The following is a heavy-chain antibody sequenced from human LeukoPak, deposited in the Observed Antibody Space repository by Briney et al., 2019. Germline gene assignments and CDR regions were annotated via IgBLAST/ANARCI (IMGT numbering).Heavy chain of an antibody. CDR2: ISSSSSYI. CDR3: ARASYDFWSGYPLDY. D-gene: IGHD3-3*01. V-gene: IGHV3-21*01. J-gene: IGHJ4*02. Sequence: GGSLRLSCAASGFTFSGYSMNWVRQAPGKGLEWVSSISSSSSYIYYADSVKGRFTISRDNAKNSLYLQMNSLRAEDTAVYYCARASYDFWSGYPLDYWGQGTLVTVSS. CDR1: GFTFSGYS.